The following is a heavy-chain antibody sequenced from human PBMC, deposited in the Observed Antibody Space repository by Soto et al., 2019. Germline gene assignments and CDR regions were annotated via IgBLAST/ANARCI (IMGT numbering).Heavy chain of an antibody. CDR3: AKGGGSKDYYDTSGYYLYYYYAMDV. CDR1: GFTFSSYA. D-gene: IGHD3-22*01. CDR2: LSGSGVST. V-gene: IGHV3-23*01. Sequence: EVQLLESGGGLVQPGGSLRLSCAASGFTFSSYAMTWVRQAPGKGLEWVSALSGSGVSTYYADSVKGRFTISRDNSKNTLYLQMNSLRDEATAVYYCAKGGGSKDYYDTSGYYLYYYYAMDVWGQGTTVTVSS. J-gene: IGHJ6*02.